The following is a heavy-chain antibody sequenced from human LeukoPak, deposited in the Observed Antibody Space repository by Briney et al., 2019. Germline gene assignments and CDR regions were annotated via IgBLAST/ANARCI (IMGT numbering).Heavy chain of an antibody. V-gene: IGHV3-7*01. CDR2: IKLDVSET. Sequence: GGSLRLSCAASGFSFSSHWMHWVRQAPGKGLEWVANIKLDVSETYYVDSVRGRFTISRDNTKNSLYLQMDSLRAEDTAVYYCARKGNAFDFWGQGTMVTVSS. CDR1: GFSFSSHW. D-gene: IGHD3-10*01. J-gene: IGHJ3*01. CDR3: ARKGNAFDF.